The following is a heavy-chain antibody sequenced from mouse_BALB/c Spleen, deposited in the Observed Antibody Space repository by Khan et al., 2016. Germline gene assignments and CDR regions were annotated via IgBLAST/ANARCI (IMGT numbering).Heavy chain of an antibody. CDR2: IRLRSNNYET. CDR3: TTGFAY. V-gene: IGHV6-6*02. Sequence: EVKLEESGGGLVQPGGSMKLSCVASGFTFSNYWMNWVRQSPEKGLEWVAEIRLRSNNYETHPAESVKGRFTISRDASKSSVYLQMNNLRAEDTGIYYCTTGFAYWGQGTLVTVST. J-gene: IGHJ3*01. CDR1: GFTFSNYW.